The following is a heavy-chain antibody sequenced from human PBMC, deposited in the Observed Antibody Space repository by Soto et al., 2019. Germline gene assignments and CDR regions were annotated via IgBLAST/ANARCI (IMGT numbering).Heavy chain of an antibody. Sequence: GSLRLSCAASGFTFRSYAMSWVRQAPGKGLEWVSAISGSGGSTYYADSVKGRFTISRDNSKNTLYLQMNSLRAEDTAVYYCAKEALLRYFDWLPNQEHWGQGTLVTVSS. CDR3: AKEALLRYFDWLPNQEH. J-gene: IGHJ4*02. CDR1: GFTFRSYA. D-gene: IGHD3-9*01. V-gene: IGHV3-23*01. CDR2: ISGSGGST.